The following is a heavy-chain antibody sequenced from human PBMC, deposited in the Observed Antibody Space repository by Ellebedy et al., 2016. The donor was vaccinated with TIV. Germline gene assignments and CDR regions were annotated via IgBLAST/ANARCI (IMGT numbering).Heavy chain of an antibody. V-gene: IGHV3-30-3*01. J-gene: IGHJ4*02. CDR3: VRDQWLGRAYYFDY. CDR1: GFTFSNSA. D-gene: IGHD6-19*01. Sequence: GGSLRLSCAASGFTFSNSAMYWVRQAPGKGLEWVALISYDGSNKYYADSLKGRFHISRDNAKNSVYLQMNSLRDEDTAVYYCVRDQWLGRAYYFDYWGQGTLLTVSS. CDR2: ISYDGSNK.